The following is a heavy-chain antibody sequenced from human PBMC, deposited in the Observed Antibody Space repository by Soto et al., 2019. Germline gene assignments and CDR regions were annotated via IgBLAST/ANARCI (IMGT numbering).Heavy chain of an antibody. J-gene: IGHJ3*02. CDR3: ARGYFDPRGRPTTFDI. CDR1: GASISSSY. D-gene: IGHD3-9*01. V-gene: IGHV4-59*01. CDR2: IYHTGST. Sequence: NPSETLSLTCTVSGASISSSYWSWIRQSPGKGLEWIGYIYHTGSTNYNPSLKSRVTISGDTSKNQFSLELNSVTAADTAMYYCARGYFDPRGRPTTFDIWSQGTMVTVSS.